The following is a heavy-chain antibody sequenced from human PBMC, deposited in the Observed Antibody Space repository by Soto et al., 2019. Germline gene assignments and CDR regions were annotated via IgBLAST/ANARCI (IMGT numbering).Heavy chain of an antibody. CDR1: GYTFTSYG. Sequence: ASGKVCCKASGYTFTSYGISWVRQAPGQGLEWMGWISAYNGNTSYAQKLQGRVTMTTDTSTSTAYMELRSLRSDDTAVYYCARLLERGYYYDSSGYSYFDYWGQGTLVTVSS. V-gene: IGHV1-18*01. J-gene: IGHJ4*02. CDR3: ARLLERGYYYDSSGYSYFDY. CDR2: ISAYNGNT. D-gene: IGHD3-22*01.